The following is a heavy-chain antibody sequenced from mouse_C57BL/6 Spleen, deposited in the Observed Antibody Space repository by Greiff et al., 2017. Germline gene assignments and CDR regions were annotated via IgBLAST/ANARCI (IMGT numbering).Heavy chain of an antibody. CDR1: GYTFTDYN. Sequence: VQLQQSGPELVKPGASVKMSCKASGYTFTDYNMHWVKQSHGKSLEWIGYINPNNGGTSYNQKFKGKATLTVNKSSSTAYMALRSLTSEDSAVYYCANSRDWYFDVWGTGTTVTVSS. V-gene: IGHV1-22*01. CDR2: INPNNGGT. D-gene: IGHD3-3*01. J-gene: IGHJ1*03. CDR3: ANSRDWYFDV.